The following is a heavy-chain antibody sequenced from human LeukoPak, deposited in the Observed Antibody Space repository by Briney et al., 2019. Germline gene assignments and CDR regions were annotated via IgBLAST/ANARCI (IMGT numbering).Heavy chain of an antibody. D-gene: IGHD3-22*01. CDR2: IHYSGNT. J-gene: IGHJ6*02. CDR3: ARGGDSSGYLNHYYYGMDV. CDR1: GGSIRNYY. Sequence: SETLSLTCIVSGGSIRNYYWNWIRQSPGKGLGWIGFIHYSGNTHYRPTLRSRVTMSVDTSKNQFSLKLTAVTAADTAVYFCARGGDSSGYLNHYYYGMDVWGQGTTVTVSS. V-gene: IGHV4-59*08.